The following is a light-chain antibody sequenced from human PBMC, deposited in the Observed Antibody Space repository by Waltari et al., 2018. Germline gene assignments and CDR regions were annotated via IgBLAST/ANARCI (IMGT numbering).Light chain of an antibody. V-gene: IGKV3-20*01. CDR1: QSVRSNY. Sequence: IVLTQSPGTLSLSPGERATLSCRASQSVRSNYLAWYQQKPGQAPRLLIYGASSRATVIADRFSGSGSGTYFTLPISRLEPEDFAVYYCQQYVSSPRTFGQGTKVDIK. CDR3: QQYVSSPRT. CDR2: GAS. J-gene: IGKJ1*01.